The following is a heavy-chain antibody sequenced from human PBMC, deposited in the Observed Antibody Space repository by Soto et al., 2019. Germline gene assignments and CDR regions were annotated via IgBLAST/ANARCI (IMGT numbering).Heavy chain of an antibody. CDR1: GGSISSGGYY. V-gene: IGHV4-31*03. Sequence: QVQLQESGPGLVKPSQTLSLTCTVSGGSISSGGYYWSWIRQHPGKGLEWIGYIYYSGSTYYNPSIKSRVTRSVDTSTNQFSLKLSSVTAAATAVYYCARVAHYDSSGPSPPDDWGQGTLVTVSS. J-gene: IGHJ4*02. CDR3: ARVAHYDSSGPSPPDD. CDR2: IYYSGST. D-gene: IGHD3-22*01.